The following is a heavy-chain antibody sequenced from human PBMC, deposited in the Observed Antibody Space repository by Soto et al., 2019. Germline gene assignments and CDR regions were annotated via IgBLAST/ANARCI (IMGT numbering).Heavy chain of an antibody. Sequence: ASVKVSCKAPGYTFTSYGISWVRQAPGQGLEWMGWISAYNGNTNYAQKLQGRVTMTTDTSTSTAYMELRSLRSDDTAVYYCASVNLDIVVVPAAEGVDNWFDPWGQGTLVTVSS. D-gene: IGHD2-2*01. CDR2: ISAYNGNT. J-gene: IGHJ5*02. CDR1: GYTFTSYG. CDR3: ASVNLDIVVVPAAEGVDNWFDP. V-gene: IGHV1-18*01.